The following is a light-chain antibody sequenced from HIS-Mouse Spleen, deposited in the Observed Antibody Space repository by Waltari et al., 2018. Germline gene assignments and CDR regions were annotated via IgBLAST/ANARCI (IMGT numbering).Light chain of an antibody. CDR2: EVS. CDR3: SSYAGSNNVV. CDR1: SSDVGCYNY. J-gene: IGLJ2*01. V-gene: IGLV2-8*01. Sequence: QSALTQPPSASGSPGQSVTISCTGTSSDVGCYNYVSWYQQHPGKAPNLLIYEVSKRPSGVPDRFSGSKSGNTASLTVSGLQAEDEADYYCSSYAGSNNVVFGGGTKLTVL.